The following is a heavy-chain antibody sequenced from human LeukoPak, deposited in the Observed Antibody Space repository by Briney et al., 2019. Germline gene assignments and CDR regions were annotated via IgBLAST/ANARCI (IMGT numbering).Heavy chain of an antibody. CDR3: AREGAVAGTFDY. Sequence: GGSLRLSCAASGFTFSSFWMHWVRQVPGKRLVWVSRINTDESDTKYAGSVRGRFTISRDNAKNTLYLQMNSLTVEDTGVYYCAREGAVAGTFDYWGPGTLDTVSS. V-gene: IGHV3-74*03. D-gene: IGHD6-19*01. CDR1: GFTFSSFW. CDR2: INTDESDT. J-gene: IGHJ4*02.